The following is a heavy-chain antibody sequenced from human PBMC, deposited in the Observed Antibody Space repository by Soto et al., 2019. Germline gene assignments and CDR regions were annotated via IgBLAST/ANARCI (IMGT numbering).Heavy chain of an antibody. J-gene: IGHJ6*01. D-gene: IGHD2-8*02. CDR1: GDSIISYY. Sequence: SETLSLTCTVSGDSIISYYWSWIRQPAGKGLEWIGRVYTTGRTNYNPSLKSRVTVSIDTSKNQFSLQLISVTAADTAVYFCARDLGTGGLDVWGQGTTVPVSS. CDR2: VYTTGRT. V-gene: IGHV4-4*07. CDR3: ARDLGTGGLDV.